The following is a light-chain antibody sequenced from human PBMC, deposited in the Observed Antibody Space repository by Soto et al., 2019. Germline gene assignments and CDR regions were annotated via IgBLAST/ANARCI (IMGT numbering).Light chain of an antibody. CDR3: SSYTSSNTYV. J-gene: IGLJ1*01. CDR2: DVS. V-gene: IGLV2-14*01. CDR1: SSDVGGYNY. Sequence: QSVLTQPASVSGSPGQSITISCTGTSSDVGGYNYVSWYQQHPGKAPKLMIYDVSNRPSGVSSRFSASKSGNTASLTISGLQAEVEADYYCSSYTSSNTYVFGTGTKLTVL.